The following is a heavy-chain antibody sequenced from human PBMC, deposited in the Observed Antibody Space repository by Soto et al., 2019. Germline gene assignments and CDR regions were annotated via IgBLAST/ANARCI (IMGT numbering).Heavy chain of an antibody. CDR2: IYHSGST. J-gene: IGHJ6*02. CDR1: GGSISSSNW. Sequence: SETLSLTCAVSGGSISSSNWWSWVRQPPGKGLEWIGEIYHSGSTNYNPSLKSRVTISVDKSKNQFSLKLSSVAAADTAVYYCARGTRTNYYYYGMDVWGQGTTVTVSS. CDR3: ARGTRTNYYYYGMDV. V-gene: IGHV4-4*02. D-gene: IGHD3-10*01.